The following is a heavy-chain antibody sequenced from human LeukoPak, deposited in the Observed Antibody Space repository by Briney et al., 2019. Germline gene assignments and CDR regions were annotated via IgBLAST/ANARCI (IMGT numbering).Heavy chain of an antibody. J-gene: IGHJ3*02. D-gene: IGHD4-23*01. CDR2: INPNSGGT. CDR1: GYTFTGYY. Sequence: GASVKVSCRASGYTFTGYYMHWVRQAPGQGLEWMGWINPNSGGTNYAQKFQGRVTMTRDTSISTAYMELSRLRSDDTAVYYCARKDSSYGGNWGWDDAFDIWGQGTMVTVSS. CDR3: ARKDSSYGGNWGWDDAFDI. V-gene: IGHV1-2*02.